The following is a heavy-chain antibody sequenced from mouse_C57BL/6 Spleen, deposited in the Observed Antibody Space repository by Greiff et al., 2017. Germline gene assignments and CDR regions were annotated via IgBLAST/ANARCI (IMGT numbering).Heavy chain of an antibody. CDR3: ARDGGLYAMDY. CDR1: GFTFSSYA. CDR2: ISDGGSYT. D-gene: IGHD2-12*01. Sequence: EVKVVESGGGLVKPGGSLKLSCAASGFTFSSYAMSWVRQTPEKRLEWVATISDGGSYTYYPDNVKGRFTISRDNGKNNLYLQMIHLKAEDTAMYACARDGGLYAMDYWSQGTSVTVSS. V-gene: IGHV5-4*01. J-gene: IGHJ4*01.